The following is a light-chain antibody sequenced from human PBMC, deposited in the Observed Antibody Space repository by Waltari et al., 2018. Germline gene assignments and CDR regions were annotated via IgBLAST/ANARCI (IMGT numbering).Light chain of an antibody. J-gene: IGKJ1*01. CDR1: QGIANW. CDR3: QQTSSFPRT. V-gene: IGKV1-12*01. CDR2: AAG. Sequence: DILMTQSPSSVSASVGDSITITCRASQGIANWIAWYQQKPGKAPQLLVYAAGTLQSGVPSRFSGSGSGTDFTLTISRLQPEDFATYFCQQTSSFPRTFGQGTKVEIK.